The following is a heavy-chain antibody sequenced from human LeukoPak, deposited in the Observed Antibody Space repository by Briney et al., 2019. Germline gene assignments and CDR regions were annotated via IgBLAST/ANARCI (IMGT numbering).Heavy chain of an antibody. Sequence: HPGGSLRLSCAASGFTFSNYWMIWVRQAQGKGLGWVGNIKEDGSEKRYGDSVRGRFTISRDNAQTSIYLQMNSLRAEDTAVYYCARASKPWLQLTWGQGTLVTVSS. V-gene: IGHV3-7*05. CDR3: ARASKPWLQLT. J-gene: IGHJ5*02. CDR1: GFTFSNYW. D-gene: IGHD5-24*01. CDR2: IKEDGSEK.